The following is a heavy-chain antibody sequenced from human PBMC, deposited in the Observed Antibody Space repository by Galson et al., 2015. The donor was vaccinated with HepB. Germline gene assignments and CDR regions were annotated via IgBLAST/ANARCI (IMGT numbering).Heavy chain of an antibody. CDR3: ARGKYYFDY. V-gene: IGHV3-7*04. J-gene: IGHJ4*02. CDR2: IKQDGSEK. CDR1: TFSFSRYW. Sequence: SLRLSCAASTFSFSRYWMTWVRQAPGKGLEWVADIKQDGSEKYYVDSVKGRFTISKDNAKNSLYLQMNSLRAEDTAVYYCARGKYYFDYWGQGTLVTVSS.